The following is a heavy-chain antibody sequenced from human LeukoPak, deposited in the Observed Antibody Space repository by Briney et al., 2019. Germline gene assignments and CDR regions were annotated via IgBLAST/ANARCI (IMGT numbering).Heavy chain of an antibody. CDR1: GGTFSSYA. Sequence: ASVKVSCKASGGTFSSYAISWVRQAPGQGLEWMGGIIAGNGNTKYSQKFQGRVTITRDTSATTSYMELSSLRSEDTAVYYCAREQRVGGDFPWGQGTLVTVSS. D-gene: IGHD2-21*02. V-gene: IGHV1-3*01. CDR3: AREQRVGGDFP. J-gene: IGHJ5*02. CDR2: IIAGNGNT.